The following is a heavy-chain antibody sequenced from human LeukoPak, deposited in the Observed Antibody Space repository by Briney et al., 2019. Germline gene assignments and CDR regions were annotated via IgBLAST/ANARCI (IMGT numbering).Heavy chain of an antibody. CDR3: ASYFGEFPEPLDH. CDR2: ISGSGGST. CDR1: GFTFSSYG. V-gene: IGHV3-23*01. D-gene: IGHD3-10*01. Sequence: HPGGTLRLSCAASGFTFSSYGMSWVRQAPGKGLEWVSAISGSGGSTYYADSVKGRFTISRDNSKNTPYLQMNSLRAEDTAVYYCASYFGEFPEPLDHWGQGTLVTVSS. J-gene: IGHJ4*02.